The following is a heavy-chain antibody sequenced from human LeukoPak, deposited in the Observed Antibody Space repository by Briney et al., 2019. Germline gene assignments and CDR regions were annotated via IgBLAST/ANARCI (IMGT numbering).Heavy chain of an antibody. Sequence: ASVKVSCKASGYTFTSYGISWVRQAPGQGLEWMGWISAYNGNTNYAQTLQGRVTMTTDTSTSTAYMELRSLRSDDTAVYYCARVGRITIFGVYYYGMDVWGQGTLVTVSS. J-gene: IGHJ6*02. CDR2: ISAYNGNT. D-gene: IGHD3-3*01. CDR3: ARVGRITIFGVYYYGMDV. V-gene: IGHV1-18*01. CDR1: GYTFTSYG.